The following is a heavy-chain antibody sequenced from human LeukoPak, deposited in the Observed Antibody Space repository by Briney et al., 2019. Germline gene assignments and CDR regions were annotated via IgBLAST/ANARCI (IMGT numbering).Heavy chain of an antibody. Sequence: GGSLRLSCAASGFTFSNYWMSWVRQAPGKGLEWVANIKQDGSEKYYADSVKGRFTISRDNAKSSLYLQLNSLRVEDTTVYHCASTQTFDYWGQGALVTVPS. V-gene: IGHV3-7*05. J-gene: IGHJ4*02. CDR2: IKQDGSEK. CDR3: ASTQTFDY. CDR1: GFTFSNYW.